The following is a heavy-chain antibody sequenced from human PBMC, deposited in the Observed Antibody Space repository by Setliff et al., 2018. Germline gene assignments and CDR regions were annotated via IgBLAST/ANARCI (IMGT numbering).Heavy chain of an antibody. CDR3: ARGSRFGTIVYRGDYYMDV. CDR1: GYTFTTYA. V-gene: IGHV7-4-1*02. CDR2: INTNTGNP. Sequence: ASVKVSCKASGYTFTTYAMGWMRQIPGQGLEWMGWINTNTGNPSYAQGFTGRFVFSLDTPVSTAYLQISSLKSEDSAVYYCARGSRFGTIVYRGDYYMDVWGKGTTVTVSS. D-gene: IGHD3-10*01. J-gene: IGHJ6*03.